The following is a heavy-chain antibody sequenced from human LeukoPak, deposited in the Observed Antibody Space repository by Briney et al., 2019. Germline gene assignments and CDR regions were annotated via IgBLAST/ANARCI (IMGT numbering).Heavy chain of an antibody. CDR2: ISYDGSNK. J-gene: IGHJ4*02. CDR1: GFTFSSYA. D-gene: IGHD6-19*01. CDR3: ARAYSSGWYYFDY. Sequence: GRSLRLSCPASGFTFSSYAMHWVRQAPGKGLEWVAVISYDGSNKYYADSVKGRFTISRDNSKNTLYLQMNSLRAEDTAVYYCARAYSSGWYYFDYWGQGTLVTVSS. V-gene: IGHV3-30*01.